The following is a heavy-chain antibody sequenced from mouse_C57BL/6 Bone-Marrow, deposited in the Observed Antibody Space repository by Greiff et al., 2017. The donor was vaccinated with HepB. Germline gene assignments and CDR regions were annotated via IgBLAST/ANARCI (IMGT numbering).Heavy chain of an antibody. D-gene: IGHD1-1*01. Sequence: EVNLVESGEGLVKPGGSLKLSCAASGFTFSSYAMSWVRQTPEKRLEWVAYISSGGDYIYYADTVKGRFTISRDNARNTLYLQMSSLKSEDTAMYYCTATVVAEEFAYWGQGTLVTVSA. CDR1: GFTFSSYA. J-gene: IGHJ3*01. CDR2: ISSGGDYI. CDR3: TATVVAEEFAY. V-gene: IGHV5-9-1*02.